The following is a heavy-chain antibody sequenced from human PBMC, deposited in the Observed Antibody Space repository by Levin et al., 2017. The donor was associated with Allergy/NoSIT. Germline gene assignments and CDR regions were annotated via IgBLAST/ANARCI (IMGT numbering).Heavy chain of an antibody. CDR1: GYTFTGYY. V-gene: IGHV1-2*02. Sequence: ASVKVSCKASGYTFTGYYMHWVRQAPGQGLEWMGWINPNSGGTNYAQKFQGRVTMTRDTSISTAYMELSRLRSDDTAVYYCARASGLGLRFLEDHGSWGAFDIWGQGTMVTVSS. J-gene: IGHJ3*02. D-gene: IGHD3-3*01. CDR3: ARASGLGLRFLEDHGSWGAFDI. CDR2: INPNSGGT.